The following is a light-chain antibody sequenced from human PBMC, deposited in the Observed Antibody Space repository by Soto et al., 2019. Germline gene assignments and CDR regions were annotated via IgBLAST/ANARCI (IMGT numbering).Light chain of an antibody. V-gene: IGKV1-33*01. CDR2: DAS. CDR1: QDIGNY. Sequence: EIQMTQSPSSLSASVGDRVSITCQASQDIGNYLNWYQQIPGKAPKLLIFDASNLESGVPSRFSGSGSGTDFTFTISSLQPEDIATYYCQQYETLPITFGQGTKVAIK. J-gene: IGKJ1*01. CDR3: QQYETLPIT.